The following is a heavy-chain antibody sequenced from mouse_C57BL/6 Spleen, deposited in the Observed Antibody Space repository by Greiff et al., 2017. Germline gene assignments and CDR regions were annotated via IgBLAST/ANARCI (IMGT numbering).Heavy chain of an antibody. CDR1: GFTFSDYG. CDR3: GRDYSSSWFAY. D-gene: IGHD2-5*01. Sequence: EVMLVESGGGLVKPGGSLTLSCAASGFTFSDYGMHWVRQAPEKGLEWVAYICSGSSTIYYADPVKGRFTISRDHAKNTLFLQLTSLRSEDTAMYYCGRDYSSSWFAYWGQGTLVTVSA. V-gene: IGHV5-17*01. CDR2: ICSGSSTI. J-gene: IGHJ3*01.